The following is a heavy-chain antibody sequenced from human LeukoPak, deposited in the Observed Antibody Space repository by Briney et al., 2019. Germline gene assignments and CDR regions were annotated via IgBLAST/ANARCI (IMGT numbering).Heavy chain of an antibody. D-gene: IGHD5-18*01. CDR1: GFTFSSYG. V-gene: IGHV3-33*01. CDR2: IWYDGSNK. Sequence: QPGGSLRLSCAASGFTFSSYGMHWVRQAPGKGLEWVAVIWYDGSNKYYADSVKGRFTISRDNSKNTLYLQMNSLRAEDTAVYYCARDRVSEGGYSYGYYYYYGMDVWGQGTTVTVSS. J-gene: IGHJ6*02. CDR3: ARDRVSEGGYSYGYYYYYGMDV.